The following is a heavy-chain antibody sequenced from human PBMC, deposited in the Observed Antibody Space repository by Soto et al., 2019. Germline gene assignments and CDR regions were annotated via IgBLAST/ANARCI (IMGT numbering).Heavy chain of an antibody. Sequence: SETLSLTCTVSGGSISSYYWSWIRQAPGKGLEWIGYIYYSGSTSYNPSLKSRVTISVETPKNQFSLKLSSVTAAGTAVYYCTRRTPAVAFAYWGQGALVTVSS. D-gene: IGHD6-19*01. CDR3: TRRTPAVAFAY. J-gene: IGHJ4*02. CDR2: IYYSGST. V-gene: IGHV4-59*08. CDR1: GGSISSYY.